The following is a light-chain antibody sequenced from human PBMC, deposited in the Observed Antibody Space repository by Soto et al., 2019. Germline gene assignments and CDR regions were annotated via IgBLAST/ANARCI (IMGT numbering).Light chain of an antibody. CDR3: QHYNNWPPWT. Sequence: EIVMTQSPATLSVSPGERATLYCRASHSVSSNLAWYQQKPGQAPRLLIYGASTRATGIPARFSGSGSGTEFTLTISSLQSEDFAVYYCQHYNNWPPWTFGQGTKVEIK. J-gene: IGKJ1*01. V-gene: IGKV3-15*01. CDR2: GAS. CDR1: HSVSSN.